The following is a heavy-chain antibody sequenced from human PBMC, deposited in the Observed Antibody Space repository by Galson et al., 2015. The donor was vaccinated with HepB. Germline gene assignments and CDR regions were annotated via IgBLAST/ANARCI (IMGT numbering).Heavy chain of an antibody. V-gene: IGHV1-2*06. CDR2: INPRSGGP. D-gene: IGHD2-2*01. J-gene: IGHJ4*02. CDR3: AREYCSTTRCYYTFDF. CDR1: GYTFVTHY. Sequence: SVKVSCKASGYTFVTHYIHWVRQAPGQGLEWLGRINPRSGGPDYAQNFQGRVTMTRDTAITTVYMDLSSLRSDDTAVYYCAREYCSTTRCYYTFDFWGQGTLVTVSS.